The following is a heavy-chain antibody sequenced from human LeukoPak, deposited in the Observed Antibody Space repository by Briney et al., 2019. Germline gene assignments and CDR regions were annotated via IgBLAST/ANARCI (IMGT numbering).Heavy chain of an antibody. CDR1: GFTFSNYW. Sequence: GGSLRLSCAASGFTFSNYWMNWVRQVPGKGLEWVSSIGGSDDTTYYADSVKGRFTISSDFSTNTVSLQMNSLRAEDTAVYFCAKGLVVNDNYFDNWGQGTLVTVSS. CDR3: AKGLVVNDNYFDN. J-gene: IGHJ4*02. D-gene: IGHD2-15*01. V-gene: IGHV3-23*01. CDR2: IGGSDDTT.